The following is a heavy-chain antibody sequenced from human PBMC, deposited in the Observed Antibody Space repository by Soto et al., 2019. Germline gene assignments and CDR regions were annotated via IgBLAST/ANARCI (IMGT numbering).Heavy chain of an antibody. V-gene: IGHV3-30*18. J-gene: IGHJ3*02. CDR1: GFTFSSYA. CDR2: ISYDGSDK. CDR3: AKGRLDDYGDYEDWGAFDI. Sequence: QVQLVESGGGVVQPGRSLRLSCAASGFTFSSYAMHWVRQAPGKGLEWVAVISYDGSDKYYADSVKGRFTISRDNSKNTLYLQMNSLRAEDTAVYYCAKGRLDDYGDYEDWGAFDIWGQGTMVTVSS. D-gene: IGHD4-17*01.